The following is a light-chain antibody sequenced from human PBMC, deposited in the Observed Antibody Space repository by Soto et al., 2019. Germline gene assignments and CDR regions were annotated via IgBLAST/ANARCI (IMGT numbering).Light chain of an antibody. CDR1: QSVSSSY. V-gene: IGKV3-20*01. CDR3: QQYSNWT. CDR2: GAP. Sequence: EIVLTQSPGSLSLSPGERASLSCRASQSVSSSYLAWYQQKPGQVTRLLIYGAPRRATGIPDRFSGSGSGTDFTLTISRLEPEDLAVYYCQQYSNWTFGQGAKVDIK. J-gene: IGKJ1*01.